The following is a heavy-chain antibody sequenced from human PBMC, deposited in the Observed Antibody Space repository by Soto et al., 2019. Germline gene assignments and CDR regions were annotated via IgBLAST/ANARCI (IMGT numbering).Heavy chain of an antibody. Sequence: GWSLRLSCAASGFTFSNYGIHWVRQAPGKGLEWVAVISYDGSSKDYADSVKGRFTISRDNSKNTLYLQMNSLTIEDTAVYYCAKDDGSTWSMFYSYYGVDVWGQGTTVTVSS. CDR2: ISYDGSSK. V-gene: IGHV3-30*18. CDR1: GFTFSNYG. J-gene: IGHJ6*02. D-gene: IGHD1-26*01. CDR3: AKDDGSTWSMFYSYYGVDV.